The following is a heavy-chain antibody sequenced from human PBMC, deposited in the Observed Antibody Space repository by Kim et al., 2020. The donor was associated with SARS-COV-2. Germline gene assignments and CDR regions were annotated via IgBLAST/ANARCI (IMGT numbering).Heavy chain of an antibody. D-gene: IGHD6-19*01. CDR2: INAGNGNT. Sequence: ASVKVSCKASGYTFTSYAMHWVRQAPGQRLEWMGWINAGNGNTKYSQKFQGRVTITRDTSASTAYMELSSLRSEDTAVYYCARGEGGLVPYYYYMDVWGKGTTVTVSS. V-gene: IGHV1-3*01. CDR3: ARGEGGLVPYYYYMDV. J-gene: IGHJ6*03. CDR1: GYTFTSYA.